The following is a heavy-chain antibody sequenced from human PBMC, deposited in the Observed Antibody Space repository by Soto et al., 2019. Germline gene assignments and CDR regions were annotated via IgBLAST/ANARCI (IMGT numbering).Heavy chain of an antibody. J-gene: IGHJ4*02. CDR1: GFTFSSYP. D-gene: IGHD2-21*02. CDR2: SSDRRTGNT. V-gene: IGHV3-23*01. CDR3: TTWLTAHFDY. Sequence: PGGSLRLSCAASGFTFSSYPLNWVRRAPGKGLEWVATSSDRRTGNTHYSDSVRGRFTLSRDYSRNILSLQMDSLRADDTALYYCTTWLTAHFDYWGRGTQVTVSS.